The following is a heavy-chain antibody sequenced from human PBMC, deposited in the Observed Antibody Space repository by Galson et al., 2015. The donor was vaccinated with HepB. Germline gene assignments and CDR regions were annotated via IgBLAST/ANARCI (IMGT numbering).Heavy chain of an antibody. V-gene: IGHV1-2*02. CDR1: GYTFTGSYSYY. CDR3: AKVGPLPQSSFDY. CDR2: INPNTGAT. J-gene: IGHJ4*02. Sequence: SVKVSCKASGYTFTGSYSYYMHWVRQAPGQGLEWMGWINPNTGATDYAQKFQGRVTMTRDTSISTAYMELSRLTSDDTAVYYCAKVGPLPQSSFDYWGQGTLVTVSS.